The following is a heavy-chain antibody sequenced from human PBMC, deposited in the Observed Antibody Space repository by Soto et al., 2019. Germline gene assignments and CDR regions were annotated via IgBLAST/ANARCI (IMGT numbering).Heavy chain of an antibody. D-gene: IGHD6-25*01. CDR1: GLTVSSNY. CDR2: IYSGGSK. J-gene: IGHJ6*02. CDR3: ARFSKGRHEGMDV. V-gene: IGHV3-53*01. Sequence: EVQLVESGGGFIQPGGSLRLSCVVSGLTVSSNYMTWVRQAPGKGLACVSVIYSGGSKYSADSVKGRFTISRDNSKNTVYLLRNRLRVENTAVYYCARFSKGRHEGMDVWGQGTTGTVS.